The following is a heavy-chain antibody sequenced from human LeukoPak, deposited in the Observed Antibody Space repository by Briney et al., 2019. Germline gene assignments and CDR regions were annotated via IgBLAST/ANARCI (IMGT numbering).Heavy chain of an antibody. Sequence: SETLSLTCTVSGGSISSSSYYWGWIRQPPGKGLEWIGSIYYSGSTYYNPSLKSRVTISVDTSKNQFSLKLSSVTAADTAVYYCARRGRITMVRGVSYYYYMDVWGKGTTVTISS. CDR3: ARRGRITMVRGVSYYYYMDV. CDR1: GGSISSSSYY. V-gene: IGHV4-39*01. CDR2: IYYSGST. J-gene: IGHJ6*03. D-gene: IGHD3-10*01.